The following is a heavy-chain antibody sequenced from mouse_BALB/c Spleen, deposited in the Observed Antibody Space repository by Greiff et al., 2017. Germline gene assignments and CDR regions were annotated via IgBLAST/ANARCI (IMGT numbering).Heavy chain of an antibody. J-gene: IGHJ1*01. CDR1: GFTFSSYG. CDR2: ISSGGSYT. V-gene: IGHV5-6*01. Sequence: EVKLVESGGDLVKPGGSLKLSCAASGFTFSSYGMSWVRQTPDKRLEWVATISSGGSYTYYPDSVKGRFTISRDNAKNTLYLQMSSLKSEDTAMYYCASPPYGNYPYWYFDVWGAGTTVTVSS. CDR3: ASPPYGNYPYWYFDV. D-gene: IGHD2-1*01.